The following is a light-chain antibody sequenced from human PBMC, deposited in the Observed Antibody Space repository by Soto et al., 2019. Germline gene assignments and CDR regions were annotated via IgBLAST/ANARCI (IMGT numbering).Light chain of an antibody. CDR1: QSVGRNF. CDR3: QQYASAPLT. V-gene: IGKV3D-20*01. J-gene: IGKJ4*01. Sequence: EIVLTQSPGTQSLSPGERATLSRGGSQSVGRNFLAWYQQKSGLAPRLLIYDASRRATGIPDRFTGSGSGTDFTLTISRLEPEDFAVYYCQQYASAPLTFGGGTKVEIK. CDR2: DAS.